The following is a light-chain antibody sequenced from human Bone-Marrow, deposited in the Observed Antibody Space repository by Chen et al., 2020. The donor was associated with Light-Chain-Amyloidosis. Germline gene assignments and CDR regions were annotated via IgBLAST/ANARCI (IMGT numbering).Light chain of an antibody. CDR1: QTISTH. Sequence: EVVLTQSPATLSLSPGERATLSCRASQTISTHLVWYQQKPGQVPRLLIYDVSTRATGIPARFSGSGSGTDFTLSISSLEAEDFAVYYCQHRGGWPPLSFGGGTKIEIK. V-gene: IGKV3-11*01. CDR3: QHRGGWPPLS. J-gene: IGKJ4*01. CDR2: DVS.